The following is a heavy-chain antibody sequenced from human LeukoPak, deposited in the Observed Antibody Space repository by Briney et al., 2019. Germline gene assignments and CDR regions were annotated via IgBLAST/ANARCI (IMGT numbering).Heavy chain of an antibody. V-gene: IGHV1-69*05. Sequence: SVKVSCKASGGTSSSYAISWVRQAPGQGLEWMGGIIPIFGTANYAQKFQGRVTITTDESTSTAYMELSSLRSEDTAVYYCARGDDGAAGFDYWGQGTLVTVSS. CDR3: ARGDDGAAGFDY. CDR1: GGTSSSYA. J-gene: IGHJ4*02. CDR2: IIPIFGTA. D-gene: IGHD6-13*01.